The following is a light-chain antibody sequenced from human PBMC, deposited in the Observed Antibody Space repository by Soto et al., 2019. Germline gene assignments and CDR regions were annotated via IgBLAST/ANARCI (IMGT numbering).Light chain of an antibody. CDR1: SSDVGGYNS. J-gene: IGLJ2*01. CDR3: SSYTSSSTV. CDR2: DVS. Sequence: QSALTQPASVSGSPGQSITISRPETSSDVGGYNSVSWYQHHPGKAPKLMIYDVSNRPSGVSNRFSGSKSGNTASLTISGLQAEDEADYYCSSYTSSSTVFGGGTKLTVL. V-gene: IGLV2-14*03.